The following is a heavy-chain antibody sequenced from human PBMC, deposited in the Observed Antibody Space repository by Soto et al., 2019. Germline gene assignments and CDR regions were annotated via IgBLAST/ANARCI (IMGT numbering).Heavy chain of an antibody. CDR1: LLSFTTAVVA. CDR3: AHSDGGYEIIYLEL. V-gene: IGHV2-5*01. J-gene: IGHJ4*02. CDR2: IYYNDDR. Sequence: SVPTLVNPTHTLTLTFTFSLLSFTTAVVAVGCIRQTPGGALEWLTLIYYNDDRRFSPSLKTRLTITGDTSKNQVVLSLTNVDPGDTDTYSCAHSDGGYEIIYLELWGQGIPVKVYS. D-gene: IGHD5-12*01.